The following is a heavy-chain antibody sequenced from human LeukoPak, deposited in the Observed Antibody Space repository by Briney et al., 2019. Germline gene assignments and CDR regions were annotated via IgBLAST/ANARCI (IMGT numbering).Heavy chain of an antibody. CDR3: VKGGDSGWYYFDY. J-gene: IGHJ4*02. Sequence: GGXXXLXXSASGFXFXXXXXXXXRQXPXXXXXXXXAVRSXXXSXYYADXXXXRXXXSRDNSKNTLYLQMSSLRAEDMAVYYCVKGGDSGWYYFDYWGQGTLVTVSS. D-gene: IGHD6-19*01. CDR2: VRSXXXSX. V-gene: IGHV3-64D*06. CDR1: GFXFXXXX.